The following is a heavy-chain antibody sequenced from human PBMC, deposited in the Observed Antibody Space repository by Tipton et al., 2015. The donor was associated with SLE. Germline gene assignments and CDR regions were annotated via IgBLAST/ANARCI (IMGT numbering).Heavy chain of an antibody. CDR1: GGSISSHY. J-gene: IGHJ4*02. D-gene: IGHD3-22*01. Sequence: TLSLTCTVSGGSISSHYWSWIRQPPGKGLEWIGYIYYSGSTYYNPSLKSRVTISVDTSKNQFSLKLSSVTAADTAVYYCATDSSGYYYLDYWGQGTLVTVSS. V-gene: IGHV4-59*04. CDR2: IYYSGST. CDR3: ATDSSGYYYLDY.